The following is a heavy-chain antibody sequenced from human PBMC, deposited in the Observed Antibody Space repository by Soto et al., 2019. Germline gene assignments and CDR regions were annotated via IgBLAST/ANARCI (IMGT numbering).Heavy chain of an antibody. CDR3: TSWRSASRFDP. CDR1: GFTFSNYW. V-gene: IGHV3-74*03. CDR2: ISGDGSDT. D-gene: IGHD3-3*01. Sequence: LRLSCAASGFTFSNYWMHWVRQAPGKGLVWVSRISGDGSDTTYADSVKGRFTISRDNAKNMLYLQMNSLRAEDTAVYYCTSWRSASRFDPWGQGTLVTVSS. J-gene: IGHJ5*02.